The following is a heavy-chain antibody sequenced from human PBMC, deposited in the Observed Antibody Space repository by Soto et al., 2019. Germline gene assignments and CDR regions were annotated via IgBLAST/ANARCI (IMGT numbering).Heavy chain of an antibody. V-gene: IGHV1-18*01. CDR2: ISGYNGDT. Sequence: ASVEVSCKASGYTITRYGIIWVRQETEQGLEWMGWISGYNGDTKYAQKFQGRVAMTVDTSTTTAYMELRSLTSDDRAVYYCAKNGQPPYYYYGMDVWGQGTTVTVSS. CDR3: AKNGQPPYYYYGMDV. D-gene: IGHD2-8*01. J-gene: IGHJ6*02. CDR1: GYTITRYG.